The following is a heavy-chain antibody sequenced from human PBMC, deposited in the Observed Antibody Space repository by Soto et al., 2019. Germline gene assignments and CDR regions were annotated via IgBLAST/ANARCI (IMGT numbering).Heavy chain of an antibody. J-gene: IGHJ6*02. D-gene: IGHD3-16*01. V-gene: IGHV4-34*01. CDR3: ARYGEVTPRRYGMDV. CDR1: GGSFSGYQ. CDR2: INHSGST. Sequence: KPSETLSLTCAVYGGSFSGYQWSWIRQAPGKGLEWIGEINHSGSTNYSPSLKSRVTISIDTSKNQFSLMLSSVTAADTAMYYCARYGEVTPRRYGMDVWGQGTTVTVS.